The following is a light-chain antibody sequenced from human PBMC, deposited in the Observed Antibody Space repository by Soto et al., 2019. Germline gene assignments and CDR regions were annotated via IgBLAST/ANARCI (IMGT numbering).Light chain of an antibody. CDR3: RHNNNDPRT. CDR1: QDIRSD. CDR2: AAS. J-gene: IGKJ4*01. V-gene: IGKV1-6*01. Sequence: SQSRQTAAEGDSVTLACRASQDIRSDVGWYQQKPGQAPKVLMYAASRLHSGVPSRFSGSGSGTDFVLTISSLQLEDVATYYCRHNNNDPRTFGVGTKVDI.